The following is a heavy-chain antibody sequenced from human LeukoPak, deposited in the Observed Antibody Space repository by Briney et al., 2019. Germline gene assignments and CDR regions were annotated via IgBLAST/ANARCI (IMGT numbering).Heavy chain of an antibody. D-gene: IGHD6-6*01. J-gene: IGHJ4*01. CDR2: ISGDGSVT. CDR1: GFTLWNYW. V-gene: IGHV3-74*01. Sequence: GGSLRLSCTGSGFTLWNYWMHWVRQVSGKRLVWVSRISGDGSVTNYADSVQGRFTISRGNAENILYLQINNLRSEDTAVYYCARYSSSSGGASYYLDYWGHGTLVTVSS. CDR3: ARYSSSSGGASYYLDY.